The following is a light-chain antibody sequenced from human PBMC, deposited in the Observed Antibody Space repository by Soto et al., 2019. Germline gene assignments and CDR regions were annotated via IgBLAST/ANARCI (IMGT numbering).Light chain of an antibody. J-gene: IGKJ1*01. CDR1: QSISSY. CDR2: AAS. CDR3: QQSYSSPST. Sequence: DIQMTQSPSSLSASVGDRITITCRTRQSISSYLAWYQQKPGKAPKLLIYAASSMQSGIPSRFSGSGSGTDFTLTISSLQPEDFAAYYCQQSYSSPSTFGPGTKVDIK. V-gene: IGKV1-39*01.